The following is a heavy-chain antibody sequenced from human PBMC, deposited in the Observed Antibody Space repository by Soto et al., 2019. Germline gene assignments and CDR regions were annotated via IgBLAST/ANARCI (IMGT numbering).Heavy chain of an antibody. CDR3: ARGGFWSGHTIPNWFHP. J-gene: IGHJ5*02. V-gene: IGHV4-4*02. Sequence: PSETVSLTCAVSGGSISSSNWWIWVRQPPGKGLEWIGEIYHSGSTNYNPSLKSRVTISVEKSKNQLSLKLSYVTAADTDVYYCARGGFWSGHTIPNWFHPWGPNTLVTVSS. D-gene: IGHD3-3*01. CDR2: IYHSGST. CDR1: GGSISSSNW.